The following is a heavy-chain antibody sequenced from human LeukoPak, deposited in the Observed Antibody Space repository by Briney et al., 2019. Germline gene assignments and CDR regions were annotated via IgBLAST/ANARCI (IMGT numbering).Heavy chain of an antibody. CDR2: IKQDGSET. J-gene: IGHJ4*02. CDR3: AGGTGWLIDH. V-gene: IGHV3-7*04. CDR1: GFIFSNYW. Sequence: PGGSLRLSCVTSGFIFSNYWMNWVRKAPGKGLEWVANIKQDGSETYYVDAVKGRFTISRDNARNSLSLQMNSLRDEDTAVYFCAGGTGWLIDHWGQGTLVAVSS. D-gene: IGHD6-19*01.